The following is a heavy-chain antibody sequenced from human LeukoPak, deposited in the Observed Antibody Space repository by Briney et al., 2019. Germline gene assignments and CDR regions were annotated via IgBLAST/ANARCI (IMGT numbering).Heavy chain of an antibody. CDR2: IIPILGIA. CDR1: GGTFSSYA. V-gene: IGHV1-69*04. D-gene: IGHD4-23*01. Sequence: GASVKVSCKASGGTFSSYAISWVRQAPGQGLEWMGRIIPILGIANYAQKFQGRVTITADKSTSTAYMELSSLRSEDTAVYYCARAALVDYGGNSGLDYWGQGTLVTVSS. J-gene: IGHJ4*02. CDR3: ARAALVDYGGNSGLDY.